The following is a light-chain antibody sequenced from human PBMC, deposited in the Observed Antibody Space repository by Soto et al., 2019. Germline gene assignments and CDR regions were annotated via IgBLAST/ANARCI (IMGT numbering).Light chain of an antibody. CDR2: KAS. V-gene: IGKV1-5*03. CDR3: KVYNSHPEA. Sequence: DIRITQSAATLSASVGDRVTITCRASQTISSWLAWYQQKPGKAPKLLIYKASTLKSGVPSRFSGSGSGTEFTLTISSLQPDDFATYYSKVYNSHPEAFGQGTKVDIK. CDR1: QTISSW. J-gene: IGKJ1*01.